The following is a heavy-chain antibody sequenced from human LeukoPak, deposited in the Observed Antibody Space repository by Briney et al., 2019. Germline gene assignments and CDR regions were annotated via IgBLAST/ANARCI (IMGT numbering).Heavy chain of an antibody. CDR1: GFTFSNYG. D-gene: IGHD2-2*01. Sequence: GGSLRLSCAASGFTFSNYGFHWVRQAPGKGLEWMRFIRYDGSNKYYRDSVKGRFTISRYNSKNTVYLQMNSLRAEDTAVYYCAKVNSPFCTTTSCPYYYMDVWGKGTTVTVSS. V-gene: IGHV3-30*02. J-gene: IGHJ6*03. CDR3: AKVNSPFCTTTSCPYYYMDV. CDR2: IRYDGSNK.